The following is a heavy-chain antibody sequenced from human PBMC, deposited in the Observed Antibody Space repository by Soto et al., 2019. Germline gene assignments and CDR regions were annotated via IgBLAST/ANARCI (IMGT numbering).Heavy chain of an antibody. V-gene: IGHV1-69*06. Sequence: VKVSCKASGGTFSSYAISWVRQAPGQGLEWMGGIIPIFGTANYAQKFQGRVTITADKSTSTAYMELSSLRSEDTAVYYCAREGGSDSYDAFDIWGQGTMVTVSS. D-gene: IGHD3-16*01. J-gene: IGHJ3*02. CDR1: GGTFSSYA. CDR2: IIPIFGTA. CDR3: AREGGSDSYDAFDI.